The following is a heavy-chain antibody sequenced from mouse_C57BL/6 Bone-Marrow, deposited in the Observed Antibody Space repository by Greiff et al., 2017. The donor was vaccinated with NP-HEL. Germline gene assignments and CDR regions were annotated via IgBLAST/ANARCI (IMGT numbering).Heavy chain of an antibody. CDR1: GYTFTTYW. J-gene: IGHJ2*01. CDR3: ERYYYGSSLDY. CDR2: IYPGGGYT. D-gene: IGHD1-1*01. V-gene: IGHV1-63*01. Sequence: QVQLQQPGAELVRPGTSVKMSCKASGYTFTTYWIGWAKQRPGHGLEWIGDIYPGGGYTNYNEKFKGKATLTVDKSSSTAYMQFSSLTSEDSAIDYCERYYYGSSLDYWGQGTTLTVSS.